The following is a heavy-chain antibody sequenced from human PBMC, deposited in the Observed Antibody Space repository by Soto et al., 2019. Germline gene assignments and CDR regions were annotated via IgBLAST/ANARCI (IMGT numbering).Heavy chain of an antibody. D-gene: IGHD6-19*01. V-gene: IGHV4-34*01. Sequence: SETLSLTCAVYGGSFSGYYLSWIRQPPGKGLEWIGEINHSGSTNYNPSLKSRVTISVDTSKNQFSLKLSSVTAADTAVYYCASFRSSGWYAGMDVWGQGTTVTVSS. CDR2: INHSGST. J-gene: IGHJ6*02. CDR1: GGSFSGYY. CDR3: ASFRSSGWYAGMDV.